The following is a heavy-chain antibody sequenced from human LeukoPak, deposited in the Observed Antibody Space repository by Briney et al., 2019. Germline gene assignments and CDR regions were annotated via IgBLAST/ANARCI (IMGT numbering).Heavy chain of an antibody. J-gene: IGHJ5*02. Sequence: SETLSLTCTVSGGSISSYYWSWIRQPPGKGLEWIGYIYYSGSTNYNPSLKSRVTISVDRSKNQFSLKLSSVTAADTAVYYCARAGPYCSGGSCHNWFDPWGQGTLVTVSS. CDR2: IYYSGST. CDR3: ARAGPYCSGGSCHNWFDP. D-gene: IGHD2-15*01. CDR1: GGSISSYY. V-gene: IGHV4-59*12.